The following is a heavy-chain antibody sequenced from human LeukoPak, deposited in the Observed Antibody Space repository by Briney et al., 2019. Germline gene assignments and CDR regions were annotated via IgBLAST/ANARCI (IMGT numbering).Heavy chain of an antibody. J-gene: IGHJ6*02. Sequence: GASVKVSCKASGYTFTSYGISWVRQAPGQGLEWMGWISAYNGNTNYAQKLQGRVTMTTDTSTSTAYMELRSLRSDDTAVYYRARDRGSSDYYYYGMDVWGQGTTVTVSS. D-gene: IGHD6-13*01. CDR3: ARDRGSSDYYYYGMDV. CDR2: ISAYNGNT. V-gene: IGHV1-18*01. CDR1: GYTFTSYG.